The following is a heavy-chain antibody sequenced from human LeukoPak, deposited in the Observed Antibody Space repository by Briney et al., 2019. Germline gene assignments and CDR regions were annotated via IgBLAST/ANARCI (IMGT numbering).Heavy chain of an antibody. CDR1: GFSFNKYA. Sequence: GGSLRLSCAASGFSFNKYAMSWVRRAPGKGLDWVPIIIASSGSTFYADSVKGRFTISRDNSKNTLYLQMKSLRVEDTAVYYCVKGGYDFVEVAYFDFWGQGALVTVSS. CDR3: VKGGYDFVEVAYFDF. D-gene: IGHD5-12*01. V-gene: IGHV3-23*01. J-gene: IGHJ4*02. CDR2: IIASSGST.